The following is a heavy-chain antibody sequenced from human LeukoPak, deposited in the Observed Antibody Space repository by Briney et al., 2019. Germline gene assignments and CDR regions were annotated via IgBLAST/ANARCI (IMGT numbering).Heavy chain of an antibody. CDR3: ARGSYYYDSSGYCIFDY. CDR1: GFTFSSYW. V-gene: IGHV3-7*01. Sequence: GGSLRLSCAASGFTFSSYWMSWVRQAPGKGLEWVANIKQDGSEKYFVDSVKGRFTISRDNAKNSLYLQMNSLRAEDTAVYYCARGSYYYDSSGYCIFDYWGQGTLVTVSS. D-gene: IGHD3-22*01. J-gene: IGHJ4*02. CDR2: IKQDGSEK.